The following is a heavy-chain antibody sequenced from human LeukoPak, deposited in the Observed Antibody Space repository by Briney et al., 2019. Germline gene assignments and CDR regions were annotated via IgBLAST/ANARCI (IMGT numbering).Heavy chain of an antibody. CDR1: GGSISSSSYY. D-gene: IGHD2-2*01. CDR3: ARSVVPAAMGGNWYFDL. V-gene: IGHV4-39*01. CDR2: IYYSGNT. J-gene: IGHJ2*01. Sequence: SETLSLTCTVSGGSISSSSYYWGWIRQPLGKGLEWIGSIYYSGNTYYNPSLKSRATISVDTSKNQFSLKLSSVTAADTAVYYCARSVVPAAMGGNWYFDLWGRGTLVTVSS.